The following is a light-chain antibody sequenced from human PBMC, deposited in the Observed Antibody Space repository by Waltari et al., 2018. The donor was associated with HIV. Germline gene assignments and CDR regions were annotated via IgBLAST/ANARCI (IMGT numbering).Light chain of an antibody. Sequence: QSALTQPASVSGSPGPSLPLSCTGTSSPVGGYNYVSCYQQHPGKAPKLMISEVSNRPSGVTNRFSGSKSGNTASLTISGLQVEDEADYYCSSYTSSSTLYVFGTGTKVTVL. CDR3: SSYTSSSTLYV. CDR1: SSPVGGYNY. CDR2: EVS. V-gene: IGLV2-14*01. J-gene: IGLJ1*01.